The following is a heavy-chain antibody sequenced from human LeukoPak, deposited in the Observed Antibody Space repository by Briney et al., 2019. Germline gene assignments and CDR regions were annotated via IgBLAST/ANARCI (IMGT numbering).Heavy chain of an antibody. Sequence: ASVKVSCTASGYTFTGYYMHWVRQAPGQGLEWMGWINPNSGGTNYAQKFQGRVTMTRDTSISTAYMELSRLRSDDAAVYYCAREWSGIAVAHDAFDIWGQGTMVTVSS. V-gene: IGHV1-2*02. CDR1: GYTFTGYY. CDR2: INPNSGGT. CDR3: AREWSGIAVAHDAFDI. D-gene: IGHD6-19*01. J-gene: IGHJ3*02.